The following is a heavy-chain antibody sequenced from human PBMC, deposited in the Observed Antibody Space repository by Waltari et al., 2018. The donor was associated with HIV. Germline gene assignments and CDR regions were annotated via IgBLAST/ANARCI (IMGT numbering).Heavy chain of an antibody. CDR3: ARDRSLAAAGNFDY. Sequence: QVQLQESGPGLVKPSETLSLTCAVSGYSISSGYYWGWIRQPPGKGLEWIGSIYHSGSTYYNPSLKSRVTISVDTSKNQFSLKLSSVTAADTAVYYCARDRSLAAAGNFDYWGQGTLVTVSS. J-gene: IGHJ4*02. D-gene: IGHD6-13*01. CDR1: GYSISSGYY. V-gene: IGHV4-38-2*02. CDR2: IYHSGST.